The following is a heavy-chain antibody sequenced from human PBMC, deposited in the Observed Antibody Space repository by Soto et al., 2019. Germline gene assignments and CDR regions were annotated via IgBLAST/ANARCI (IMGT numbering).Heavy chain of an antibody. Sequence: ELQLSESGGGLVQPGGSLRLSCAASGFTFSSYGMTWVRQAPGKGLEWVSSISDSGGSPYYADSVKGRFSISRDNSKNTLYLQMNSLRAEDTVVYYCARDRYSSGWNWFDPWGQGTLVTVSP. V-gene: IGHV3-23*01. D-gene: IGHD6-19*01. CDR3: ARDRYSSGWNWFDP. CDR2: ISDSGGSP. J-gene: IGHJ5*02. CDR1: GFTFSSYG.